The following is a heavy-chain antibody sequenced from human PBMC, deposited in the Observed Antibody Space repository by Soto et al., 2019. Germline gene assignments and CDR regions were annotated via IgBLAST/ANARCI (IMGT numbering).Heavy chain of an antibody. D-gene: IGHD2-15*01. Sequence: SVKVSCKASGFTFTSSAMQWVRQARGQRLEWIGWIVVGSGNTNYAQKFQERVTITRDMSTSTAYMELSSLRSEDTAVYYCAADRLAVVAATYSFDYWGQGTLVTVSS. V-gene: IGHV1-58*02. CDR3: AADRLAVVAATYSFDY. CDR1: GFTFTSSA. J-gene: IGHJ4*02. CDR2: IVVGSGNT.